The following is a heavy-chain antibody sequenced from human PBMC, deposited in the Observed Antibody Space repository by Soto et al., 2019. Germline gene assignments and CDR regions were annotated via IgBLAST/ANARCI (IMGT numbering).Heavy chain of an antibody. V-gene: IGHV3-74*01. Sequence: EVQLVESGGGLILPGGSLRLSCAASGFTFNTHWMHWVRQAPGKGLVWVSRINSDGSITDYADSVKGRLSISRDNPRNTLYLQMNSLSPEDTAVYYCARAMTSVGAAAKGDFWGQGTLVTVSS. CDR3: ARAMTSVGAAAKGDF. CDR1: GFTFNTHW. J-gene: IGHJ4*02. CDR2: INSDGSIT. D-gene: IGHD1-26*01.